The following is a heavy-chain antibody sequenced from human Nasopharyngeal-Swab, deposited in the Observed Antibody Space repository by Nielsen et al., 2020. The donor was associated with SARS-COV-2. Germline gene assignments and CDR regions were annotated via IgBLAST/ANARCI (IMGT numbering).Heavy chain of an antibody. D-gene: IGHD2-2*01. J-gene: IGHJ3*01. CDR2: VSNNDGSLT. CDR3: AKDDFCTACTFDV. CDR1: GFDFWKYA. V-gene: IGHV3-23*01. Sequence: GGSLRLSCAASGFDFWKYAMSWVRQAPGKGLEWVSTVSNNDGSLTFYADYVKGRFTISRDTSKNTVSLQMNSLRAEDKAVYYCAKDDFCTACTFDVWGQGTIVTVSS.